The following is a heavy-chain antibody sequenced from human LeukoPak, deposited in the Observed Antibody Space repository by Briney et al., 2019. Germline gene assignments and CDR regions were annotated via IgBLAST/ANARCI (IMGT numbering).Heavy chain of an antibody. CDR2: ISYDGSNK. D-gene: IGHD5-18*01. J-gene: IGHJ4*02. CDR3: ARERIQLYYFDY. Sequence: PGRSLRLSCAASGFTFSSYAMHWVRQAPGKGLEWVAVISYDGSNKYYADSVKGRFTISRDNSKNTLYLQMNSLRAEDTAVYYCARERIQLYYFDYWGQGTLVTVSS. CDR1: GFTFSSYA. V-gene: IGHV3-30-3*01.